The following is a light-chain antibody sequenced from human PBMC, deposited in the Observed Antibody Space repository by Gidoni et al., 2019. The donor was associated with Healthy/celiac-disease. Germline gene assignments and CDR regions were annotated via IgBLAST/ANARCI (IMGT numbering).Light chain of an antibody. CDR1: QSVSSY. V-gene: IGKV3-11*01. CDR2: DAS. J-gene: IGKJ4*01. CDR3: QQRSNWPPLT. Sequence: DIVLTQSPATLTLSPGERATLSCRASQSVSSYLAWYQQKPAQAPRLLIYDASNRATGIPARFSGSGSWTDFTLTISSLEPEDFAVDYCQQRSNWPPLTFGGGTKVEIK.